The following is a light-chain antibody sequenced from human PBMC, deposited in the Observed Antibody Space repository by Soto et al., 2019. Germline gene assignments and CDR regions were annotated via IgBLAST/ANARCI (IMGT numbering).Light chain of an antibody. Sequence: DFVMTQAPDSLAVSLGERATINCKSSQSVLYNSNNKNHLGWFQQKPGHPPKLLIYGASFRPSGVPDRFSGSGSGTDFTLTISNLQAEDGAVYYCQQYYSIPFTFGQGTKLEI. V-gene: IGKV4-1*01. CDR3: QQYYSIPFT. J-gene: IGKJ2*01. CDR2: GAS. CDR1: QSVLYNSNNKNH.